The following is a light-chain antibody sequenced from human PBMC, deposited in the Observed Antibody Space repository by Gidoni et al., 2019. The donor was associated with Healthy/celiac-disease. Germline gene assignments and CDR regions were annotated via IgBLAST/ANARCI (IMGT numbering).Light chain of an antibody. CDR2: DAS. CDR1: QDISNY. CDR3: QQYDNLPYT. J-gene: IGKJ2*01. V-gene: IGKV1-33*01. Sequence: IQMTQSPSSLSASVGDRVTITCQASQDISNYLNWYQQKPGKAPKRLIYDASNLETGVPSRFSGSGSGTEFTFTISSLQPEDIATYYCQQYDNLPYTFGQGTKLEIK.